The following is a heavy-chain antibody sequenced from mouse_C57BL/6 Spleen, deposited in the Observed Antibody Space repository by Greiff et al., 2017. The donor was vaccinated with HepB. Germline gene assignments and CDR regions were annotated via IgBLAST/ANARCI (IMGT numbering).Heavy chain of an antibody. Sequence: EVKLMESGPELVKPGASVKISCKASGYSFTGYYMNWVKQSPEKSLEWIGEINPSTGGTTYNQKFKAKATLTVDKSSSTAYMQLKSLTSEDSAVYYCARGEDYYGREFAYWGQGTLVTVSA. D-gene: IGHD1-1*01. J-gene: IGHJ3*01. CDR3: ARGEDYYGREFAY. CDR1: GYSFTGYY. CDR2: INPSTGGT. V-gene: IGHV1-42*01.